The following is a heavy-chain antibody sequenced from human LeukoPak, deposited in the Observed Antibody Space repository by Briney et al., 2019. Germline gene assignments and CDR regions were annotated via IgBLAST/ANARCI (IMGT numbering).Heavy chain of an antibody. Sequence: GXSLRLSCAASGFTFSSYDRNWVRQAPGKGLEYVSDISSNGGSTYYANSEKGRFTIYRENCKNTLYIQMGSLRAEAMAVYYCARSGMYSSCWYWDYYYYMDVWGKGTTVTVSS. CDR1: GFTFSSYD. J-gene: IGHJ6*03. CDR3: ARSGMYSSCWYWDYYYYMDV. V-gene: IGHV3-64*01. CDR2: ISSNGGST. D-gene: IGHD6-19*01.